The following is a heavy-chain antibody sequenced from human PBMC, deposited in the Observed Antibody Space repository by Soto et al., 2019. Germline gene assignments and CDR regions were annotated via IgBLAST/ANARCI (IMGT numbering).Heavy chain of an antibody. CDR2: IYYSGST. Sequence: SETLSLTCTVSGGSISSSSYYWGWIRQPPGKGLEWIGSIYYSGSTYYNPSLKSRVTISVDTSKNQFSLKLSSVTAADTAVYYCATQDGEGYSSGSQPFDYWGQGTLVTVSS. J-gene: IGHJ4*02. CDR1: GGSISSSSYY. D-gene: IGHD6-19*01. CDR3: ATQDGEGYSSGSQPFDY. V-gene: IGHV4-39*01.